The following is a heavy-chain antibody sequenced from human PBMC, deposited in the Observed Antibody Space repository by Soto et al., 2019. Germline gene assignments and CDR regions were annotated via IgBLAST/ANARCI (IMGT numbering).Heavy chain of an antibody. CDR2: ISSSADNI. CDR1: GFTFSVYY. CDR3: ARLGYCSGGNCYEQNYPYYGVDI. Sequence: PGGSLRLSFAASGFTFSVYYMSWIRQAPGRGLEWISYISSSADNIYYVDSVKGRFTVSRDNAQNSLSLQMNNLRVEDTAVYYCARLGYCSGGNCYEQNYPYYGVDIWGQGATVTVSS. V-gene: IGHV3-11*01. J-gene: IGHJ6*02. D-gene: IGHD2-15*01.